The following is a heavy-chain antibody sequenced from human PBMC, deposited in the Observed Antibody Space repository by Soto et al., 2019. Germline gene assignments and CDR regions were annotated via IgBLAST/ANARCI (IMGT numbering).Heavy chain of an antibody. CDR3: ARLGVTTSVYYYTMDV. D-gene: IGHD4-4*01. CDR2: LTPMFDIA. Sequence: SVKVSCKASGGTFTSYTVYWVRQAPGQGLEWVGGLTPMFDIANYAEGFRGRVMITADEATNTASMELSSLRSDDTAVYYCARLGVTTSVYYYTMDVWGQGTTVTVSS. CDR1: GGTFTSYT. J-gene: IGHJ6*02. V-gene: IGHV1-69*13.